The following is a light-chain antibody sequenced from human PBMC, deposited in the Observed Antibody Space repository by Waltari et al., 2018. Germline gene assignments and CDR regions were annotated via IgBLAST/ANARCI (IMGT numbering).Light chain of an antibody. V-gene: IGKV3-20*01. CDR1: QSISRT. CDR2: DAS. CDR3: QKYGTLPAT. Sequence: EIVLTQSPGTLSLSPGERAILSCRASQSISRTLAWYQQQPGQAPRLLIYDASSRATGIPDRFSGGGSGTDFSLTISRLEPEDFAVYYCQKYGTLPATFGQGTKVEIK. J-gene: IGKJ1*01.